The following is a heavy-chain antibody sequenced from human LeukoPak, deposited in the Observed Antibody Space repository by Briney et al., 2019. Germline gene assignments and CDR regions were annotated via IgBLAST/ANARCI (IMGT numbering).Heavy chain of an antibody. CDR3: ARASTGVPGEDSSGYYCPYACDL. Sequence: GRSVTLSCAPSGFPCSSHVMHWVRLATGEGVVGVAAISHDGYNKYYADSVKGRLAISRDNPKNTLYLQMHSLRAEDTAVYYCARASTGVPGEDSSGYYCPYACDLWGQGTMVTVSS. V-gene: IGHV3-30*09. J-gene: IGHJ3*01. CDR2: ISHDGYNK. CDR1: GFPCSSHV. D-gene: IGHD3-22*01.